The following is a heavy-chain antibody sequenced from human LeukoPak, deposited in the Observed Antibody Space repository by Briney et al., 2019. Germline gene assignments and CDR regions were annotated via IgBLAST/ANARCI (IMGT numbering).Heavy chain of an antibody. V-gene: IGHV4-39*01. J-gene: IGHJ4*02. CDR2: IYYSGST. Sequence: PSETLSLTCTVSGGSISSSSYYWGWIRQPPGKGLEWIGSIYYSGSTYYNPSLKSRVTISVDTSKNQFSLKLSSVTAADTAVYYCASPPLWGTEGFHWGQGTLVTVSS. D-gene: IGHD3-16*01. CDR1: GGSISSSSYY. CDR3: ASPPLWGTEGFH.